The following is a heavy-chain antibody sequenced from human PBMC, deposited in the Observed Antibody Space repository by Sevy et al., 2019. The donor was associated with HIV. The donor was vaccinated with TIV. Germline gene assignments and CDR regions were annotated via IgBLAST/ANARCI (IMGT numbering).Heavy chain of an antibody. D-gene: IGHD3-22*01. Sequence: GGSLRLSCTGSGFTFGDYAMSWFRQAPGMGLERVGFIRSNDYGGATEYAASVKGRFTISRDDSTSIADLQMNSLKTEDTAVYYCARGYYYDSSGYSDYWGQGTLVTVSS. J-gene: IGHJ4*02. V-gene: IGHV3-49*03. CDR1: GFTFGDYA. CDR2: IRSNDYGGAT. CDR3: ARGYYYDSSGYSDY.